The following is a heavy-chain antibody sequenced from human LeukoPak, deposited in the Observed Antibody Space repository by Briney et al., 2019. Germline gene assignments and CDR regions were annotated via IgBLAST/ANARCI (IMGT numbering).Heavy chain of an antibody. V-gene: IGHV3-33*01. CDR1: GFTFSSYA. CDR2: IWYDGSNK. Sequence: PGGSLRLSCAASGFTFSSYAMHWVRQAPGKGPEWGAFIWYDGSNKYYADSVKGRFTISRDHSKNTLYLQMKSLRAEDTAVYYCARELEIAVAGTLGYWGQGTLVTVSS. CDR3: ARELEIAVAGTLGY. J-gene: IGHJ4*02. D-gene: IGHD6-19*01.